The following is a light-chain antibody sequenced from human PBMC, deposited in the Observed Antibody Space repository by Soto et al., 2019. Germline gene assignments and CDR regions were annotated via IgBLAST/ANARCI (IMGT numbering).Light chain of an antibody. CDR3: QQYHNWPPQYT. CDR1: QSVANN. V-gene: IGKV3-15*01. Sequence: EIVMTQSPASLSVSPGDGATLSCWASQSVANNAAWYQQKPGQGPRLLIHGASTRAAGVPARFSGSGSGTDFTLTISSLQSEDFAVYYCQQYHNWPPQYTFGQGTKLQIK. J-gene: IGKJ2*01. CDR2: GAS.